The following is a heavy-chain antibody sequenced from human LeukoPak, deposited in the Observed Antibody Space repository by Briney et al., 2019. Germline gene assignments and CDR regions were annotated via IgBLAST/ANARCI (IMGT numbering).Heavy chain of an antibody. V-gene: IGHV5-51*01. CDR1: GYSFTSYW. D-gene: IGHD6-6*01. CDR2: VFPGDSGT. CDR3: ARGSSSSFDY. J-gene: IGHJ4*02. Sequence: GESLKISCKGSGYSFTSYWIGWVRQMPGKGLEWMGIVFPGDSGTRYSPSFQGQVTVSADKSISTAYLQWSSLNASDTAMYFCARGSSSSFDYWGQGTLVTVSS.